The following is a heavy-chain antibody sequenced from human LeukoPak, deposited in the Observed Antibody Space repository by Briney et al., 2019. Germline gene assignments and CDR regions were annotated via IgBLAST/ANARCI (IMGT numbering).Heavy chain of an antibody. CDR3: ARSPTSWYFDY. D-gene: IGHD2-2*01. CDR2: ISSSTGTI. J-gene: IGHJ4*02. CDR1: GFTFSSYT. V-gene: IGHV3-48*01. Sequence: GGSLRLSCAASGFTFSSYTMNWVRQAPGKGLGWVSYISSSTGTIYYADSVKGRFTISRDNAKNSLYLQMNSLRPEDTSVYFCARSPTSWYFDYWGQGTLVTVSS.